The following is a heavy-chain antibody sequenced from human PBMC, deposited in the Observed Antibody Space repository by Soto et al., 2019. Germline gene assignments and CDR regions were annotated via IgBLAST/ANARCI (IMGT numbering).Heavy chain of an antibody. CDR3: ARAVGIAVTGLDL. Sequence: QEQLVQSGAEVKRPGASVKVSCRASGYTFTSSNINWVRQAAGQGPEWIGWMNPVNGNAAFAREFQGRVIMTRDTSTDTAYMEVGGLSSGDTAIYYCARAVGIAVTGLDLWGPGTLVTVSS. CDR1: GYTFTSSN. CDR2: MNPVNGNA. J-gene: IGHJ5*02. D-gene: IGHD6-19*01. V-gene: IGHV1-8*01.